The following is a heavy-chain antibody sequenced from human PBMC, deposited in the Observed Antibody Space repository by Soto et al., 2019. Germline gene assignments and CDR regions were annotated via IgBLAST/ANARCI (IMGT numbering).Heavy chain of an antibody. Sequence: PVGSLRLSCAASGFTFSSYSMNWVRQAPGKGLEWVSYISSSSSTIYYADSVKGRFTISRDNAKNSLYLQMNSLRAEDTAVYYCARGTWSRGGYSGYDPSAFDYWGQGTLVTVSS. CDR2: ISSSSSTI. CDR3: ARGTWSRGGYSGYDPSAFDY. D-gene: IGHD5-12*01. V-gene: IGHV3-48*01. J-gene: IGHJ4*02. CDR1: GFTFSSYS.